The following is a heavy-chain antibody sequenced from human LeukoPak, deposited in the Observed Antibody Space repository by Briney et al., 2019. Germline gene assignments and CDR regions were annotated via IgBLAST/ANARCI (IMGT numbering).Heavy chain of an antibody. CDR1: GFTLSSYW. J-gene: IGHJ4*02. V-gene: IGHV3-9*01. D-gene: IGHD5-18*01. Sequence: PGGSLRLSCAASGFTLSSYWMHWVRQAPGKGLEWVSGISWNSGSIGYADSVKGRFTISRDNAKNSLYLQMNSLRAEDTALYYCAKDSSSGVDTAMVMHYWGQGTLVTVSS. CDR3: AKDSSSGVDTAMVMHY. CDR2: ISWNSGSI.